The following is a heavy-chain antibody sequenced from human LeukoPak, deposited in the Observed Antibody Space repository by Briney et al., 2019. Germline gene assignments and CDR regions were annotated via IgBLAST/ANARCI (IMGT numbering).Heavy chain of an antibody. D-gene: IGHD6-19*01. CDR1: GGSISSSNW. Sequence: SETLSLTCAVSGGSISSSNWWSWVRQPPGKGLEWIGEIYHSGSTNYNPSLKSRVTISVDKSKNQFSLKLSSVTAADTAVYFCARSLYSSGWTPYFAYWGQGTGLTVSS. V-gene: IGHV4-4*02. J-gene: IGHJ4*02. CDR3: ARSLYSSGWTPYFAY. CDR2: IYHSGST.